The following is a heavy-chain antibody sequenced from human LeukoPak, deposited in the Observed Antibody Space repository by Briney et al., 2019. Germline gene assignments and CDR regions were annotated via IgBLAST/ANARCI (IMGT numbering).Heavy chain of an antibody. CDR3: ARERLLWFGELLNRYYYYGMDV. CDR2: INPSGGST. V-gene: IGHV1-46*01. J-gene: IGHJ6*04. Sequence: ASVKVSCKASGYTFTSYYMHWVRQAPGQGLEWMGIINPSGGSTSYAQKFQGRVTMTRDTSTSTVYMELSSLRSEDTAVYYCARERLLWFGELLNRYYYYGMDVWGKGTTVTVSS. D-gene: IGHD3-10*01. CDR1: GYTFTSYY.